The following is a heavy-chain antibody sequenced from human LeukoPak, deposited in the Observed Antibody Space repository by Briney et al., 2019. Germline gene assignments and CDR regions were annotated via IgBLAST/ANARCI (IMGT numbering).Heavy chain of an antibody. V-gene: IGHV4-31*03. CDR2: IYYSGST. CDR3: ARGRYSSSKFDY. CDR1: GGSISSGGYY. Sequence: SETLSLTCTVSGGSISSGGYYWGWIRQHPGKGLEWIGYIYYSGSTYYNPSLKSRVTISVDTSKNQFSLKLSSVTAADTAVYYCARGRYSSSKFDYWGQGTLVTVSS. J-gene: IGHJ4*02. D-gene: IGHD6-6*01.